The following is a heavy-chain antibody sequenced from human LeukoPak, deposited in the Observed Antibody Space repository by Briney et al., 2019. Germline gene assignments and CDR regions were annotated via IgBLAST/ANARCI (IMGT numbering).Heavy chain of an antibody. CDR1: GGSISGYY. CDR2: IYYSGST. Sequence: SETLSLTCTVSGGSISGYYWSWVRQPPGKELEWIGYIYYSGSTNYNPSLKSRVTILVDTSKNQFSLKLSSVTAADTAVYYCARTYSSSSGDYFDYWGQGTLVTVSS. V-gene: IGHV4-59*12. J-gene: IGHJ4*02. CDR3: ARTYSSSSGDYFDY. D-gene: IGHD6-6*01.